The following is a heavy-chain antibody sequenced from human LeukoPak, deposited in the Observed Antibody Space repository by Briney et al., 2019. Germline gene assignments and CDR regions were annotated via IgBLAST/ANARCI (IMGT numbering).Heavy chain of an antibody. Sequence: PGGSLRLSCAASGFTFSSYDMNWVRQAPGKGLEWVAIISYDGSNKYYVDSVKGRFTISRDNADNLLFLQMNSLRAEDTALYYCVRRGGTYYYDTTGYWYAFDIWGRGTMVTVSS. CDR3: VRRGGTYYYDTTGYWYAFDI. D-gene: IGHD3-22*01. CDR2: ISYDGSNK. V-gene: IGHV3-33*05. CDR1: GFTFSSYD. J-gene: IGHJ3*02.